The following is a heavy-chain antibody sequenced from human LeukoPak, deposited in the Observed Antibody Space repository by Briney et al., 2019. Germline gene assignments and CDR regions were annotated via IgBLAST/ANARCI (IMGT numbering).Heavy chain of an antibody. CDR2: INPSGGST. D-gene: IGHD2-15*01. CDR3: ARDSPNCSGGSCYASYYFDY. Sequence: GVSVKVSCKASGYTFTSYYMHWVRQAPGQELEWMGIINPSGGSTSYAQKFQGRVTMTRDMSTSTVYMELSSLRSEDTAVYYCARDSPNCSGGSCYASYYFDYWGQGTLVTVSS. CDR1: GYTFTSYY. V-gene: IGHV1-46*01. J-gene: IGHJ4*02.